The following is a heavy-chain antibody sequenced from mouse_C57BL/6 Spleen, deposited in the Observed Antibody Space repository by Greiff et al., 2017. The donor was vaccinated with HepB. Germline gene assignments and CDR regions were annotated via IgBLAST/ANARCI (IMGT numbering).Heavy chain of an antibody. CDR2: ISDGGSYT. V-gene: IGHV5-4*03. Sequence: DVMLVESGGGLVKPGGSLKLSCAASGFTFSSYAMSWVRQTPEKRLEWVATISDGGSYTYYPDNVKGRCTISRDNAKNNLYLQMSHLKSEDTAMYYCARRKLDWYFDVWGTGTTVTVSS. J-gene: IGHJ1*03. CDR3: ARRKLDWYFDV. D-gene: IGHD3-1*01. CDR1: GFTFSSYA.